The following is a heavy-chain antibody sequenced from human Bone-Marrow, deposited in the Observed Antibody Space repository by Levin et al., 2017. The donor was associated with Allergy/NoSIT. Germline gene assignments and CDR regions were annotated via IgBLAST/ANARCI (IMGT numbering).Heavy chain of an antibody. CDR1: GFTFRNAW. V-gene: IGHV3-15*01. Sequence: KTGGSLRLSCAASGFTFRNAWMGWVRQAPGKGLEWVGRIKSEIDGGTTDFAAPVKGRFSISRDDSKDTVFLDMNSLKTEDTGIYYCRKTITVTNLAHWGQGTLVIVSS. CDR2: IKSEIDGGTT. J-gene: IGHJ4*02. D-gene: IGHD4-11*01. CDR3: RKTITVTNLAH.